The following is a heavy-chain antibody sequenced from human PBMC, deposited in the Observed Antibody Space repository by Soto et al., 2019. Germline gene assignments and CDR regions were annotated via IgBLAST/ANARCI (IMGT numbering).Heavy chain of an antibody. CDR1: GDSITGDNW. CDR3: ATQGFYRMGV. J-gene: IGHJ6*02. V-gene: IGHV4-4*02. CDR2: IHHSGAT. Sequence: QVQLQESGPGLVQPSGTLSLTCAVSGDSITGDNWWSWVRQPPGKGLEWIGEIHHSGATNYNPSLKSRLTISVDQSKNQYSLKLNSVTAADTAMFFCATQGFYRMGVWGRGTTVTVSS.